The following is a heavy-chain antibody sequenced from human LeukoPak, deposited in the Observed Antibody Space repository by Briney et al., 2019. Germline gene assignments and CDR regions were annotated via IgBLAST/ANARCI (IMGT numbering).Heavy chain of an antibody. CDR1: EFTFSSYA. D-gene: IGHD4/OR15-4a*01. J-gene: IGHJ4*02. CDR3: AKVPTPRDYGDQSY. V-gene: IGHV3-23*01. CDR2: ISDSGVST. Sequence: GGSLRLSCAASEFTFSSYAMSWVRQAPGKGLEWVSTISDSGVSTYYADSVKGRFTISRDNSNNTLFLQMNSLRAEDTALYYCAKVPTPRDYGDQSYWGQGTLVTVSS.